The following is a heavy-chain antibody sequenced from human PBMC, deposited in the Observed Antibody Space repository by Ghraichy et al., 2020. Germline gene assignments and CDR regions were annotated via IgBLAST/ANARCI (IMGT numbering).Heavy chain of an antibody. CDR3: AKAYSVALMRLGFDV. D-gene: IGHD6-19*01. V-gene: IGHV3-23*01. CDR2: VSDRADRT. CDR1: GFTFSDYA. Sequence: GGSLRLSCAASGFTFSDYAMNWVRQAPGKRLEWVSTVSDRADRTHYADSVKGRFTISRDNSKNTLYLQMTSLRVDDTAIYYCAKAYSVALMRLGFDVWGPGTMVTVSS. J-gene: IGHJ3*01.